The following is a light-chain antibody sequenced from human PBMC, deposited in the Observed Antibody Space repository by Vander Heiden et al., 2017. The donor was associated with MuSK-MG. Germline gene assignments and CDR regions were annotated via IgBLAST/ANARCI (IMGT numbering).Light chain of an antibody. Sequence: QSALTQPPSASGSPGQSVTIPCTGTSSDVGGYNFVSWYQQHPGKAPKLIIYEVSQRPSGVPDRFSGSKSGNTASLTVSGLQAEDEADYYCNSWAGSSIIFGGGTKLTVL. CDR3: NSWAGSSII. V-gene: IGLV2-8*01. CDR1: SSDVGGYNF. J-gene: IGLJ2*01. CDR2: EVS.